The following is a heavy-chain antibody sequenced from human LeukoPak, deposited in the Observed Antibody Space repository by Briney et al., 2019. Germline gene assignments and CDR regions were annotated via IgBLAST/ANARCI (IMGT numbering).Heavy chain of an antibody. Sequence: PSETLSFTCTVSGGSISSYYWSWIRQPPGKGLEWIGYIYYSGSTNYNPSLKSRVTISVDTSKNQFSLKLSSVTAADTAVYYCAASVWFGELIDSPWGQGTLVTVSS. V-gene: IGHV4-59*08. CDR3: AASVWFGELIDSP. D-gene: IGHD3-10*01. CDR2: IYYSGST. CDR1: GGSISSYY. J-gene: IGHJ5*02.